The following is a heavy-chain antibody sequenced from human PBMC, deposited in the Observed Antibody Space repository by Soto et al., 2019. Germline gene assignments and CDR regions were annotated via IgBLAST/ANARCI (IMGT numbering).Heavy chain of an antibody. J-gene: IGHJ3*02. CDR1: GFTFSSYA. V-gene: IGHV3-23*01. Sequence: PGGSLRLSCAASGFTFSSYAMSWVRQAPGKGLEWVSAISGSGGSTYYADSVKGRFTISRDNSKNTLYLQMNSLRAEDTAVYYCAKSSIFYCGSTSCSDAFDIWGQGTMVTV. D-gene: IGHD2-2*01. CDR2: ISGSGGST. CDR3: AKSSIFYCGSTSCSDAFDI.